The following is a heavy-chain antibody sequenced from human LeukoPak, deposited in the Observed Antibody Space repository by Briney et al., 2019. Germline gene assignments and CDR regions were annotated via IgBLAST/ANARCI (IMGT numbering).Heavy chain of an antibody. Sequence: ASVKVSCKASGYTFSDYYMHWVRQAPGQGLEWMGWINPNSGGTNYAQKFQGRATMTRDTSISTAYMELSRLRSDDTAVYYCARDSRRFLEWLLYRSEGYYYMDVWGKGTTVTVSS. CDR2: INPNSGGT. CDR3: ARDSRRFLEWLLYRSEGYYYMDV. CDR1: GYTFSDYY. D-gene: IGHD3-3*01. V-gene: IGHV1-2*02. J-gene: IGHJ6*03.